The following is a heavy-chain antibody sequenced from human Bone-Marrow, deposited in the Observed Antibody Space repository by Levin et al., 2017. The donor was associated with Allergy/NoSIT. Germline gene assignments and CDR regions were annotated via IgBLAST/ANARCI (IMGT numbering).Heavy chain of an antibody. D-gene: IGHD3-3*01. CDR1: GFSLSTSGVG. CDR2: IYWDDDK. V-gene: IGHV2-5*02. CDR3: AHTGPYYDFWSGYLQRPFPYYFDY. Sequence: SGPTLVKPTQTLTLTCTFSGFSLSTSGVGVGWIRQPPGKALEWLALIYWDDDKRYSPSLKSRLTITKDTSKNQVVLTMTNMDPVDTATYYCAHTGPYYDFWSGYLQRPFPYYFDYWGQGTLVTVSS. J-gene: IGHJ4*02.